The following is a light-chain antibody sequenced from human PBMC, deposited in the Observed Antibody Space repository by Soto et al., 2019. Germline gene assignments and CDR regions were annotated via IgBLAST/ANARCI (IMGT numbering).Light chain of an antibody. CDR2: EVS. J-gene: IGLJ1*01. V-gene: IGLV2-14*01. Sequence: QSALTQPASVSGSPGQSITISCTGTSSDVGGHNYVSWYQQNPGKAPKLMIYEVSNRPSGVSDRFSGSKSGNTASLTISGLQAEDEADYSCSAYTRSSTYVFGTGTKVTVL. CDR3: SAYTRSSTYV. CDR1: SSDVGGHNY.